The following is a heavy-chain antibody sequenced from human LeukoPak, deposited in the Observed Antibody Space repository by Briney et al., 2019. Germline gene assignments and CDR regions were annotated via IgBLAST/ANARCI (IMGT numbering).Heavy chain of an antibody. CDR1: GFTFSSYS. V-gene: IGHV3-21*01. D-gene: IGHD6-13*01. CDR2: ISSSSSYI. CDR3: ARDFIAAAGYRGSGFDP. J-gene: IGHJ5*02. Sequence: GGSLRLSCAASGFTFSSYSMNWVRQAPGKGLEWVSSISSSSSYIYYADSVKGRFTISRDNAKNSLYLQMNSLRAEDTAVYYCARDFIAAAGYRGSGFDPWGQGTLVTVSS.